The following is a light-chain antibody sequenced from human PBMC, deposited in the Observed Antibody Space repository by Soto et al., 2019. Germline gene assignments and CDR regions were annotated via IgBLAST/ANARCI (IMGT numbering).Light chain of an antibody. V-gene: IGKV3-15*01. CDR1: QSMRSD. CDR3: HQYSAYPLS. CDR2: GAS. J-gene: IGKJ4*01. Sequence: EIVVKQSLAAPSVTPGGRATLACRTRQSMRSDIAGSQHKPGQAPSLLIYGASTRATGIPARLRGSGSGTDFTLTINRLETEAFTRACCHQYSAYPLSFGGGTKVDIK.